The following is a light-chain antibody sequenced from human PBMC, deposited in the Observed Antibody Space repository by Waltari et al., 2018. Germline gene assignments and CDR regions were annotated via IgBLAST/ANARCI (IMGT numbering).Light chain of an antibody. Sequence: EIVLTQSPATLSFSPGERATLSCRASQRVSTYLAWYQQRPGQAPRLLIYDSSNRATGSPSRFSGSWSETDFTLTIGGLEPEDFAVYYCQQRYKWPLTIGGGSKVEI. V-gene: IGKV3-11*01. J-gene: IGKJ4*01. CDR2: DSS. CDR3: QQRYKWPLT. CDR1: QRVSTY.